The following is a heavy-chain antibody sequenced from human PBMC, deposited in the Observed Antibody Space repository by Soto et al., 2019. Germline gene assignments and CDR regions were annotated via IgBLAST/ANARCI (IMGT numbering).Heavy chain of an antibody. V-gene: IGHV3-23*01. CDR3: AKEGSVGATPPDY. CDR1: GFNFSSYA. Sequence: GSLRLSYAASGFNFSSYAMCWVRQAPGKGLEWVSAISGSGGSTYYADSVKGRFTISRDNSKNTLYLQMNSLRAEDTAVYYCAKEGSVGATPPDYWGQGTLVTVSS. D-gene: IGHD1-26*01. J-gene: IGHJ4*02. CDR2: ISGSGGST.